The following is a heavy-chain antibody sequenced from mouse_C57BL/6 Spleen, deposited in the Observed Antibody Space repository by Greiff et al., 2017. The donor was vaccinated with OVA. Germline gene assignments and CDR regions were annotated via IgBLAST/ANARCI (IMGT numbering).Heavy chain of an antibody. CDR2: IWSGGST. J-gene: IGHJ4*01. CDR3: ARKGTVVENYYAMDY. D-gene: IGHD1-1*01. Sequence: VKLVESGPGLVQPSQSLSITCTVSGFSLTSYGVHWVRQSPGKGLEWLGVIWSGGSTDYNAAFISRLSISKDNSKSQVFFKMNSLQADDTAIYYCARKGTVVENYYAMDYWGQGTSVTVSS. V-gene: IGHV2-2*01. CDR1: GFSLTSYG.